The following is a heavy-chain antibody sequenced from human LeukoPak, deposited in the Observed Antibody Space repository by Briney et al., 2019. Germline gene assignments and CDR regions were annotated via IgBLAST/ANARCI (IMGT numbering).Heavy chain of an antibody. J-gene: IGHJ5*02. Sequence: SETLSLTCTVPGGSISSSYWSWIRQRPGKGLEWIGYIYYSGSTNYYPSLKSRVTISVDTSKNQFSLKLSSVTAADTAVYYCARGAEYYGSGTYWFDPWGQGTLVTVSS. CDR3: ARGAEYYGSGTYWFDP. CDR1: GGSISSSY. D-gene: IGHD3-10*01. V-gene: IGHV4-59*01. CDR2: IYYSGST.